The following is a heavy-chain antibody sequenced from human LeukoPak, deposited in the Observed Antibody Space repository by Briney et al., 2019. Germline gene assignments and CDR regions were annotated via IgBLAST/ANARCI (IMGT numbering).Heavy chain of an antibody. Sequence: SETLSLTCAVYGGSFSGYYWSWIRQPPGKGLEWIGEINHSGSTNYNPSLKSRVTISVDTSKNQFSLKLSSVTAADTAVYYCARRRRGTGASTYFDYWGQGTLVTVSS. V-gene: IGHV4-34*01. CDR3: ARRRRGTGASTYFDY. CDR2: INHSGST. J-gene: IGHJ4*02. D-gene: IGHD1-26*01. CDR1: GGSFSGYY.